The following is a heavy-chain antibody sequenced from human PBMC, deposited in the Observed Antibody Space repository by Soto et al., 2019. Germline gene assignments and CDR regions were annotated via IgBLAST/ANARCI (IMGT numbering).Heavy chain of an antibody. Sequence: GASVKVSCKASGYTFTSYGISWVRQAPGQGIEWMGWISAYNGNTNYAQKLQGRVTMTTDTSTSTAYMELRSLRSDDTAVYYCAREAIITFWGVIVLDPFAISAQGTMVT. V-gene: IGHV1-18*01. J-gene: IGHJ3*02. CDR1: GYTFTSYG. CDR2: ISAYNGNT. D-gene: IGHD3-16*02. CDR3: AREAIITFWGVIVLDPFAI.